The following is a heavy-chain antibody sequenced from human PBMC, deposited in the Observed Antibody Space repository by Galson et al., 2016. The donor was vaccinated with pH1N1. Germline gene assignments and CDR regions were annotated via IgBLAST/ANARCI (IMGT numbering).Heavy chain of an antibody. V-gene: IGHV1-24*01. Sequence: SVKVSCKVSGNTLTDLSIHWVRRAPGKGLEWMGGFYPEDGETLYTQRLPQRFQGRLAVTEDTSTDTAYLELSSLRPEDTAIYYCAKLSSTGGWYNGWYVDLWGLGTLVTVSA. D-gene: IGHD6-19*01. CDR3: AKLSSTGGWYNGWYVDL. CDR1: GNTLTDLS. J-gene: IGHJ2*01. CDR2: FYPEDGET.